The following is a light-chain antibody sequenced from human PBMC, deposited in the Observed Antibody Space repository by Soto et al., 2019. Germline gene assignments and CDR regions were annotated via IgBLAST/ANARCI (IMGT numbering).Light chain of an antibody. J-gene: IGKJ5*01. CDR1: QSVSNNY. CDR2: GAS. V-gene: IGKV3-20*01. Sequence: EIVLTQSPGTLSLSPGARATLSCRASQSVSNNYLAWYQQKPGQAPRRLIYGASSRATGIPDRFSGSGSGTDFTLTISRLEPEDFAVYYCQQYSTSPTFGEGTRLEIK. CDR3: QQYSTSPT.